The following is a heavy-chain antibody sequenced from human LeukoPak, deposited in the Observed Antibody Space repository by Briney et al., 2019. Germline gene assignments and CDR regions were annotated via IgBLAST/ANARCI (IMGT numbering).Heavy chain of an antibody. CDR3: ASLTGGFCSGDSCYVFFDY. J-gene: IGHJ4*02. D-gene: IGHD2-15*01. CDR1: GYIFTSYW. V-gene: IGHV5-51*01. CDR2: IYPVDSDT. Sequence: VESLKISCQGSGYIFTSYWIGWVRQLPGKGLECMGIIYPVDSDTRYTPSFQGQVTISADKSISTAYLQWSSLKASDTAMYFCASLTGGFCSGDSCYVFFDYWGQGTLVTVSS.